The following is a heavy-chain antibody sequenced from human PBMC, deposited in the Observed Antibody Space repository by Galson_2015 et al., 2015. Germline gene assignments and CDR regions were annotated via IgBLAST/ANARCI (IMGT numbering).Heavy chain of an antibody. V-gene: IGHV3-48*03. J-gene: IGHJ4*02. CDR3: ARERLHADFDY. D-gene: IGHD5-12*01. CDR2: ISPTSSDR. CDR1: GFSLSSHE. Sequence: SLRLSCAASGFSLSSHEMNWVRQAPGKGLEFVSYISPTSSDRYYSDSVKGRSTTSRDNAKNLLFLQMNSLRAEDTAVYYCARERLHADFDYWGQGVLVTVSS.